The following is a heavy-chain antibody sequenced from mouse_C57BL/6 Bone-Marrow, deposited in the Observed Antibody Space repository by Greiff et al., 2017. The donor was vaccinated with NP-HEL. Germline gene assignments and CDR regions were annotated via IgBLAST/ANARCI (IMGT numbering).Heavy chain of an antibody. J-gene: IGHJ4*01. V-gene: IGHV2-2*01. Sequence: VQLKESGPGLVQPSQSLSITCTVSGFSLTSYGVHWVRQSPGKGLEWLGVIWSGGSTDYNAAFISRLSISKDNSKSQVFFKMNSLQADDTAIYYCARGIYYGNYHYYYAMDYWGQGTSVTVSS. D-gene: IGHD2-1*01. CDR1: GFSLTSYG. CDR2: IWSGGST. CDR3: ARGIYYGNYHYYYAMDY.